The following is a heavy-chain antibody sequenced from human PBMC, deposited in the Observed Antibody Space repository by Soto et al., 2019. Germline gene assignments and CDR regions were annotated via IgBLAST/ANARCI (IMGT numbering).Heavy chain of an antibody. CDR1: GFTFSSYS. CDR2: ISSSSFSI. D-gene: IGHD6-6*01. CDR3: ARNESSNIYGMDV. V-gene: IGHV3-21*02. J-gene: IGHJ6*02. Sequence: EVQLVESGGGLVKPGGSLRLSCAASGFTFSSYSMNWVRQAPGKGLEWVSSISSSSFSINYADSEKGRFSISRDNAQNSLHLQMNNLRAEDTAVYYCARNESSNIYGMDVWGQGTTVTVSS.